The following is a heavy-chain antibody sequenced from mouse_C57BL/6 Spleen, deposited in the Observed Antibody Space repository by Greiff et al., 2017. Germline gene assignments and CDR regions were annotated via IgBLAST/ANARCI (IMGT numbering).Heavy chain of an antibody. CDR3: ARDGVRRDFFAY. Sequence: QVQLQQSGTELVKPGASVKLSCKASGYTFTSYWMHWVKQRPGQGLEWIGNINPSNGGTNYNEKFKSKATLTVDKSSSTAYMQLSSLTSEDSAVYYCARDGVRRDFFAYWGQGTLVTVSA. V-gene: IGHV1-53*01. J-gene: IGHJ3*01. D-gene: IGHD2-14*01. CDR1: GYTFTSYW. CDR2: INPSNGGT.